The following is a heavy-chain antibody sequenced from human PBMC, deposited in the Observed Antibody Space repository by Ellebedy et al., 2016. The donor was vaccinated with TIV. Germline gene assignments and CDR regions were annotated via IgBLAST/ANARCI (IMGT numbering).Heavy chain of an antibody. CDR2: IKQDGSEK. D-gene: IGHD6-19*01. J-gene: IGHJ4*02. CDR3: AFPRAGYNSGWIY. V-gene: IGHV3-7*03. CDR1: GFTFSTYW. Sequence: GESLKISCAASGFTFSTYWMTWVRQAPGKGLEWVANIKQDGSEKYYVDSVKGRFTISRDNAKNSLYLQMNSLRPEDTAVYYCAFPRAGYNSGWIYWGQGTLVTVSS.